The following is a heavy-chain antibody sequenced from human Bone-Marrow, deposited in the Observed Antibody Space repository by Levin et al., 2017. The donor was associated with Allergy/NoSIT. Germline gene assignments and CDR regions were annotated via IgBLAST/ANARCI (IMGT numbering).Heavy chain of an antibody. D-gene: IGHD2-15*01. CDR2: IGLRGTVI. J-gene: IGHJ4*02. CDR3: ARRKVLGYCTGGRCYPPPSDY. Sequence: PGGSLRLSCEASGFIFTDYYMSWIRQTPGKGLQWVAHIGLRGTVIHYADSVKGRFTISRDNSKNSLFLQMDSLAVEDTAVYYCARRKVLGYCTGGRCYPPPSDYWGQGTLVTVSS. CDR1: GFIFTDYY. V-gene: IGHV3-11*01.